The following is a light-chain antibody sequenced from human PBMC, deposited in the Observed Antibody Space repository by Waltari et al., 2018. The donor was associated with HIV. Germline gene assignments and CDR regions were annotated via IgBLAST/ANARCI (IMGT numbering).Light chain of an antibody. CDR2: QIT. CDR1: PSDFGPYNF. V-gene: IGLV2-14*03. CDR3: STHTADDTLA. Sequence: QSALTQPASVSGSPGQSVTISCTGTPSDFGPYNFVSWYQQHPGNVPKVLIYQITNRPSGVPHRFSASRSGNTASLTISGLQAEDEAVYYCSTHTADDTLAFGGGTKLTVL. J-gene: IGLJ3*02.